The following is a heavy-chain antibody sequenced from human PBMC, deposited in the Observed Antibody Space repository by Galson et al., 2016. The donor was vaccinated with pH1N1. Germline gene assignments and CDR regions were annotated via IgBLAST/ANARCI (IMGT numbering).Heavy chain of an antibody. V-gene: IGHV2-70*01. CDR3: ARLDYGDYSGYFEY. J-gene: IGHJ4*02. CDR1: GFSLSTSGMC. CDR2: IDWDDDK. Sequence: PALVTPTQTLTLTCTFSGFSLSTSGMCVSWIRQPPGKALEWLALIDWDDDKYYSTSLKTRLTIPKDTSKNQVVLTMTNMDPVDTATYYCARLDYGDYSGYFEYWGQGTLVTVSS. D-gene: IGHD4-17*01.